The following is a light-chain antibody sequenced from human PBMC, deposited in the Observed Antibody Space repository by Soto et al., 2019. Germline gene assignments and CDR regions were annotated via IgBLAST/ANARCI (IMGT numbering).Light chain of an antibody. CDR1: QSIRTY. Sequence: DIQVPQSPSSLSAFVGDRVTITCRASQSIRTYLNWYQQRPGKPPKLLIHTASTLQSGVPSRFSGSGSGTDFTLTISSLQPEDFATYYCQQTYSTLNSFGQGTKLEIK. CDR3: QQTYSTLNS. CDR2: TAS. V-gene: IGKV1-39*01. J-gene: IGKJ2*03.